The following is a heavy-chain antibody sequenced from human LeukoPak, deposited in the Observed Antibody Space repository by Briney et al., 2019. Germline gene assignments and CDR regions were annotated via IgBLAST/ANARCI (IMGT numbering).Heavy chain of an antibody. J-gene: IGHJ4*02. CDR3: ARPLRGYYYDSSGYLDY. CDR2: IIPIIGIA. V-gene: IGHV1-69*04. D-gene: IGHD3-22*01. CDR1: GGTFSSYA. Sequence: ASVKVSCKASGGTFSSYAISWMRQAPGQGLEWMGRIIPIIGIANYAQKFQGRVTITADKSTSTAYMELSSLRSEDTAVYYCARPLRGYYYDSSGYLDYWGQGTLVTVSS.